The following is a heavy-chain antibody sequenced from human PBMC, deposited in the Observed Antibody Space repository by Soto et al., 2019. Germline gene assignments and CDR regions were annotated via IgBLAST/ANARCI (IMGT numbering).Heavy chain of an antibody. J-gene: IGHJ5*02. Sequence: QLQLQESGSGLVKPSQTLSLTCAVSGGSMSSGGYFWSWIRQPPGKGLEWIVYIYHSGSTYYNPSLKSRVTLSVDRSKNQFSLKLNSVTAADTAVYYCARGLGPWGQGTLVTVSS. CDR1: GGSMSSGGYF. D-gene: IGHD3-10*01. CDR2: IYHSGST. V-gene: IGHV4-30-2*01. CDR3: ARGLGP.